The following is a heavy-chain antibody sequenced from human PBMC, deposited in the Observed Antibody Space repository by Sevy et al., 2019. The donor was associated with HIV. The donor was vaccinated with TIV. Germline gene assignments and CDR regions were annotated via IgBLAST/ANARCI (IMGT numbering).Heavy chain of an antibody. Sequence: GGSLRLSCVVSGYSFSSYAISWVRQAPGKGLEWVSTINGRGGSTYYADSVKGRSTISRDNPKNTLFLQMINLRVDDTAIDYCARPSPRIAAAASGFYDNWGQGTLVTVSS. CDR1: GYSFSSYA. CDR3: ARPSPRIAAAASGFYDN. D-gene: IGHD6-13*01. CDR2: INGRGGST. V-gene: IGHV3-23*01. J-gene: IGHJ4*02.